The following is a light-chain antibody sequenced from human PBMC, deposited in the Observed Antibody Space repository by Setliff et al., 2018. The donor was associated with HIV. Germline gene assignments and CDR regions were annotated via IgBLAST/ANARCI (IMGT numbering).Light chain of an antibody. CDR3: SSFTISTTGV. V-gene: IGLV2-14*03. Sequence: XSALTQPAPVSGSPGQSITISCSGTSSDIAAYNLVSWYQQHPGKAPKLMISDVSSRPSGVSNRFSGSKSGSTASLTISGLQPEDEADYYCSSFTISTTGVFGGGTKVTVL. J-gene: IGLJ3*02. CDR1: SSDIAAYNL. CDR2: DVS.